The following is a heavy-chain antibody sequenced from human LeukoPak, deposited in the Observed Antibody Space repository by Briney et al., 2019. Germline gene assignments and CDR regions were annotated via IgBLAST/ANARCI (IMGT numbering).Heavy chain of an antibody. CDR3: ARTGGDIAARPRNWYFDL. V-gene: IGHV4-59*08. CDR1: GGSISSYY. CDR2: IYYSGST. J-gene: IGHJ2*01. D-gene: IGHD6-6*01. Sequence: SETLSLTCTVSGGSISSYYWSWIRQPPGKGLEWIGYIYYSGSTNYNPSLKSRVTISVDTSKNQFSLKLSSVTAADTAVYYCARTGGDIAARPRNWYFDLWGRGTLVTVSS.